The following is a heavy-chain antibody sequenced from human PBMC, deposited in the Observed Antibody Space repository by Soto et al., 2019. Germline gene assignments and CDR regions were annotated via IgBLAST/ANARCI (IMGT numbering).Heavy chain of an antibody. Sequence: GESLKISCKGSGYSFTSYWIGWVRQMPGKGLEWMGIIYPGDSDTRYSPSFQGQVTISADKSISTAYLQWSSLKASDTAMYYCARPGLNYYDSSGFLDAFDTWGQGTMVTVSS. CDR1: GYSFTSYW. D-gene: IGHD3-22*01. CDR3: ARPGLNYYDSSGFLDAFDT. V-gene: IGHV5-51*01. CDR2: IYPGDSDT. J-gene: IGHJ3*02.